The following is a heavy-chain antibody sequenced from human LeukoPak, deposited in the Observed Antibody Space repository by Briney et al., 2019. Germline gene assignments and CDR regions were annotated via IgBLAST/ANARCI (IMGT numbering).Heavy chain of an antibody. V-gene: IGHV3-33*01. D-gene: IGHD3-10*01. CDR2: IWYDGSNK. Sequence: GRSLRLSCAASGFTFSSYGMHWVRQAPGKGLEWVAVIWYDGSNKYYADSVKGRFTISRDNSKNTLYLQMNSLRAEDTAVYYCASARRFGEFTFDYWGQGTLVTVSS. CDR1: GFTFSSYG. CDR3: ASARRFGEFTFDY. J-gene: IGHJ4*02.